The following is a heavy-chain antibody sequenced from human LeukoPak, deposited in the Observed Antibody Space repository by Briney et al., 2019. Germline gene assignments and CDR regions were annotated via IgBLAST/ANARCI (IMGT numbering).Heavy chain of an antibody. CDR1: GGSITSNSYS. D-gene: IGHD5-18*01. CDR2: LSHAGTN. Sequence: SETLSLTCTVSGGSITSNSYSWGWIRQPPGKGLQWIVTLSHAGTNYYNPSLKSRVTMPVDRSKNQFSLKLTSVTATDTAVYYCARLGGGVQLWGDWGQGTLVTVSS. CDR3: ARLGGGVQLWGD. V-gene: IGHV4-39*01. J-gene: IGHJ4*02.